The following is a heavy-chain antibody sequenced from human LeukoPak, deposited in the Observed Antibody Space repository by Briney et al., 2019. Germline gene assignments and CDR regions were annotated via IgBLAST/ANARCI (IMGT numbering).Heavy chain of an antibody. CDR2: IKQDGSEK. Sequence: GGSLRLSCAASGFTFSSYWMSWVRQAPGKGLEWVANIKQDGSEKYYVDSVKGRFTISRDNAKNSLYLQMNSLRAEDTAVYYCARDGPIHLGYCSGGSCYPSQYWGQGTLVTVSS. J-gene: IGHJ4*02. V-gene: IGHV3-7*01. D-gene: IGHD2-15*01. CDR1: GFTFSSYW. CDR3: ARDGPIHLGYCSGGSCYPSQY.